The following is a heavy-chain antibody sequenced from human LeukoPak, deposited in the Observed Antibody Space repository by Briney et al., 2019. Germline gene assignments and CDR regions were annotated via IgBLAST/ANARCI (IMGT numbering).Heavy chain of an antibody. J-gene: IGHJ6*02. CDR1: GFTFSSYS. Sequence: GGSLRLSCAASGFTFSSYSMNWVRQAPGKGLEWVSSISSSSSYIYYADSVKGRFTISRDNAKNSLYLQMNSLRAEDTAVYYCAREPNYDSRVHGMDVWGQGTTVTVSS. CDR3: AREPNYDSRVHGMDV. CDR2: ISSSSSYI. D-gene: IGHD3-22*01. V-gene: IGHV3-21*01.